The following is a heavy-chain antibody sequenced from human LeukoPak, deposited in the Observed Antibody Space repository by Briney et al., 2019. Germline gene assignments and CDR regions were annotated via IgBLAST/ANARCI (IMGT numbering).Heavy chain of an antibody. CDR2: ISWDGGST. J-gene: IGHJ4*02. Sequence: PGGSLRLSCAASGFTFDDYTMHWVRQAPGKGLEWVSLISWDGGSTYYADSVKGRFTISRDNSKNSLYLQMNSLRTEDTALYYCAKDRRSSGYYGGGYYFDYWGQGTLVTVSS. CDR1: GFTFDDYT. CDR3: AKDRRSSGYYGGGYYFDY. D-gene: IGHD3-22*01. V-gene: IGHV3-43*01.